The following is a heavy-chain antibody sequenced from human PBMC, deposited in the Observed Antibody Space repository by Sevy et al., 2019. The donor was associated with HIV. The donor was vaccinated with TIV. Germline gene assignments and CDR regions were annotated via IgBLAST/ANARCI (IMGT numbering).Heavy chain of an antibody. V-gene: IGHV3-23*01. Sequence: GGSLRLSCAASGFTFSTYAMSWVRQPPGKGLERVSAISASGDTTYYADSVKGRVTISRDKSESTLYLQMNSLRAEDTAIYYCTNHYDTGGRLDYFDYWGQGTLVTVSS. J-gene: IGHJ4*02. D-gene: IGHD3-22*01. CDR2: ISASGDTT. CDR1: GFTFSTYA. CDR3: TNHYDTGGRLDYFDY.